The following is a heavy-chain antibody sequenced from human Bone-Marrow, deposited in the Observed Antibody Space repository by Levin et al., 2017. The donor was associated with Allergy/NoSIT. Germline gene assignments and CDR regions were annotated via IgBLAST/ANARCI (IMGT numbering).Heavy chain of an antibody. CDR3: ARDPISPREYSSLGPCIDY. CDR2: ISYDGSNK. J-gene: IGHJ4*02. V-gene: IGHV3-30*04. D-gene: IGHD6-6*01. CDR1: GFTFSSYA. Sequence: PGGSLRLSCAASGFTFSSYAMHWVRQAPGKGLEWVAVISYDGSNKYYADSVKGRFTISRDNSKNTLYLQMNSLRAEDTAVYYCARDPISPREYSSLGPCIDYWGQGTLVTVSS.